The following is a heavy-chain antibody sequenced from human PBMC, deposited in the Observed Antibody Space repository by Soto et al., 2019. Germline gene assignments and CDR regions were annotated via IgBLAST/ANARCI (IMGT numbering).Heavy chain of an antibody. Sequence: GGSLRLSCAASGFTFSSYGMHWVRQAPGKGLEWVAVISYDGSNKYYADSVKGRFTISRDNSKNTVYLQMNSLRTEDTAVYYCATDSRKEYTSSWLDYWGQGSLVTVSS. CDR1: GFTFSSYG. CDR3: ATDSRKEYTSSWLDY. J-gene: IGHJ4*02. D-gene: IGHD6-6*01. CDR2: ISYDGSNK. V-gene: IGHV3-30*03.